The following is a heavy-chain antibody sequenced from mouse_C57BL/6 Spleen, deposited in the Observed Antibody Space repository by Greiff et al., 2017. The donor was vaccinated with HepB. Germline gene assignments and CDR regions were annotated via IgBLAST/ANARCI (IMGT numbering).Heavy chain of an antibody. J-gene: IGHJ1*03. CDR3: ARRGIGYGNYWYFDV. D-gene: IGHD2-1*01. V-gene: IGHV1-55*01. CDR2: IYPGSGST. CDR1: GYTFTSYW. Sequence: VQLQQPGAELVKPGASVKMSCKASGYTFTSYWITWVKQRPGQGLEWIGDIYPGSGSTNYNEKFKSKATLTVDTSSSTAYMQLSSLTSEDSAVYYCARRGIGYGNYWYFDVWGTGTTVTVSS.